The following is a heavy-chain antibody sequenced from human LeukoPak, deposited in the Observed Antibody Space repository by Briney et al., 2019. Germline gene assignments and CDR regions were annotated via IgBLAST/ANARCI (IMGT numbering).Heavy chain of an antibody. CDR3: ARELGHGDPRTSYFDY. CDR2: IYQSGSI. CDR1: GASISSSNW. J-gene: IGHJ4*02. V-gene: IGHV4-4*02. Sequence: SGTLSLTCAVSGASISSSNWWNWVRQPPGKGLEWIGEIYQSGSINYNPSLKSRVTISVDKSKNYFSLELRSVTAADTAVYYCARELGHGDPRTSYFDYWGQGTLVTVSS. D-gene: IGHD4-17*01.